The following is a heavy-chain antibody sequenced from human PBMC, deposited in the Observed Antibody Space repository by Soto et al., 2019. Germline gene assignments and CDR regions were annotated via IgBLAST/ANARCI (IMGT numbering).Heavy chain of an antibody. CDR2: ISHDGGT. D-gene: IGHD3-10*01. CDR3: ARGQLVWYGDLTPYHRDMDV. V-gene: IGHV4-34*02. CDR1: GGSFYDFY. Sequence: QVQLQQWGAGLLRPSETLSLTCAFCGGSFYDFYWRWVRQSPGKGLEWVGEISHDGGTNYSPSLASRVSISVDTSKNQFSLHLRSVTAADTGLYYCARGQLVWYGDLTPYHRDMDVWGQGTTVTVSS. J-gene: IGHJ6*02.